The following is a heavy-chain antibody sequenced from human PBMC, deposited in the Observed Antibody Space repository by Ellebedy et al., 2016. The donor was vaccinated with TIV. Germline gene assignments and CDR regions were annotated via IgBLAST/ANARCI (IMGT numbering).Heavy chain of an antibody. CDR2: IWYDGSNK. Sequence: GESLKISCAASGFTFSSYGMHWVRQAPGKGLEWVAVIWYDGSNKYYADSVKGRFTISRDNSKNTLYLQMNSLRAEDTAVYYCARVPNSYCGGDCPTPDYWGQGTLVTVSS. V-gene: IGHV3-33*08. CDR3: ARVPNSYCGGDCPTPDY. CDR1: GFTFSSYG. J-gene: IGHJ4*02. D-gene: IGHD2-21*02.